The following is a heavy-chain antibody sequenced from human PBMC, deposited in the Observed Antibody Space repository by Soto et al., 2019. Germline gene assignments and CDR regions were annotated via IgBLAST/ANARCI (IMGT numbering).Heavy chain of an antibody. D-gene: IGHD2-21*02. V-gene: IGHV3-15*01. Sequence: GGSLRLSCAASGFTFANAWMSWVRQAPGKGLEWVGRIKSKTDGEATDYAAPVKGRFSISRDDSKNTMFLQMNSLQIEDTAIYYCTLHVVVVTSIHNYFNYWGQGTRVTVPQ. J-gene: IGHJ4*02. CDR3: TLHVVVVTSIHNYFNY. CDR1: GFTFANAW. CDR2: IKSKTDGEAT.